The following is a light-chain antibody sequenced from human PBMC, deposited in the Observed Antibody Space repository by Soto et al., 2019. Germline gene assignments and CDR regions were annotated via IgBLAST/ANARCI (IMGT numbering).Light chain of an antibody. CDR2: LDSDGSH. V-gene: IGLV4-69*01. CDR3: QTWCAGDLMV. J-gene: IGLJ2*01. Sequence: QLVLTKSHSASASLGASVKLTCTLSSGHSSYAIAWHQQQPEKGPRYLMRLDSDGSHTKGDGIPDRFSGSSSGAARYLSISSLQSEDESDYYCQTWCAGDLMVFGGGTKLTVL. CDR1: SGHSSYA.